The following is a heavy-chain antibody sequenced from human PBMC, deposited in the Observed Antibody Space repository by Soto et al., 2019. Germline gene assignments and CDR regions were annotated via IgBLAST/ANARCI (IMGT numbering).Heavy chain of an antibody. CDR2: INQDGSDR. V-gene: IGHV3-7*01. Sequence: EVQLVESGGDLVQPGGTLRLSCAVSGLTFTNYWMTWVRQAPGMGLEWVANINQDGSDRYYVDSVKGRFTISRDNAKNLVYLQMNSLRAEDAAVYYCSGGNQYDFWGQGPLVTVSS. CDR1: GLTFTNYW. J-gene: IGHJ4*02. CDR3: SGGNQYDF. D-gene: IGHD2-15*01.